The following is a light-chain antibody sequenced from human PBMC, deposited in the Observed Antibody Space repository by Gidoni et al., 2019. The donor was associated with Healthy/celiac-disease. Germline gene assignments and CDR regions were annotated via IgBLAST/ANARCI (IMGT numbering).Light chain of an antibody. J-gene: IGKJ2*01. CDR3: QQYNNWPPYT. Sequence: EIVITQSTATLSVSPGERATLSCRASQSVSSNLAWYQQKPGQAPRLLIYGASTRATGIPARFRGSGSGTEFTLTISSLQSEDFAVYYCQQYNNWPPYTCXQXTKLEIK. CDR2: GAS. V-gene: IGKV3-15*01. CDR1: QSVSSN.